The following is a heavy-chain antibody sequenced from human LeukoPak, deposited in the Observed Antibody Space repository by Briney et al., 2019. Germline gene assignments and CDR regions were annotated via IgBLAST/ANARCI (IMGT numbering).Heavy chain of an antibody. CDR1: GYTFTSYY. CDR2: INPSGGST. CDR3: AREVEMATNTGNPRDPDAFDI. V-gene: IGHV1-46*01. J-gene: IGHJ3*02. Sequence: ASVKVSCKASGYTFTSYYMHWVRQAPGQGLEWMGIINPSGGSTSYAQKFQGRVTMTRDTSTSTVYMELCSLRSEDTAVYYCAREVEMATNTGNPRDPDAFDIWGQGTMVTVSS. D-gene: IGHD5-24*01.